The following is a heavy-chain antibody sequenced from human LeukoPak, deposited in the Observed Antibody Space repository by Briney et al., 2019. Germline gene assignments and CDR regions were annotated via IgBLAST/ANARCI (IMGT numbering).Heavy chain of an antibody. J-gene: IGHJ4*02. V-gene: IGHV1-8*01. CDR2: MNTNSGNT. D-gene: IGHD4-17*01. CDR3: ARAVRGNYGDYVQSYYFDY. Sequence: ASVKVSCKASGYTFTSYDINWVRQATGQGLEWMGWMNTNSGNTGHAQKFQGRLTMTRDTSTNTAYMELSSLRSEDTAVYYCARAVRGNYGDYVQSYYFDYWGQGTLVTVSS. CDR1: GYTFTSYD.